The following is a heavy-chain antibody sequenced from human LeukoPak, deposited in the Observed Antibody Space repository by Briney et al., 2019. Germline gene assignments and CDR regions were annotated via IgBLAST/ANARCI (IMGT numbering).Heavy chain of an antibody. V-gene: IGHV3-21*01. D-gene: IGHD4-17*01. CDR2: ISSSTNYI. CDR3: ARGPPMTTVPYYFDY. Sequence: AGGSLRLSCAASGFTFNNYNMNWVRQAPGKGLEWVSSISSSTNYIYYADSVKGRFTISRDNAKTSLYLQMNSLRAGDTAVYYCARGPPMTTVPYYFDYWGQGTLVTVSS. CDR1: GFTFNNYN. J-gene: IGHJ4*02.